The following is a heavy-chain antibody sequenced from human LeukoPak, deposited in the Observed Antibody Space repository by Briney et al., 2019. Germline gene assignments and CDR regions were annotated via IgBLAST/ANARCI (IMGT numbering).Heavy chain of an antibody. CDR2: INHSGST. CDR3: ARGWGYFDY. V-gene: IGHV4-34*01. D-gene: IGHD3-16*01. Sequence: ASETLSLTCAVYGGSFSGYYWNWIRQPPGKGLEWIGEINHSGSTNYNPSLKSRVTISVDTSKNQFSLKLSSVTAADTAVYYCARGWGYFDYWGQGTLVTVSS. J-gene: IGHJ4*02. CDR1: GGSFSGYY.